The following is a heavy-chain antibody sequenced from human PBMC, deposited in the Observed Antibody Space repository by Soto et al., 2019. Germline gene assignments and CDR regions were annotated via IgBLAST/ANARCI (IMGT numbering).Heavy chain of an antibody. Sequence: QAQLVQSGAEVKKPGSSVKVSCKASGGTFSSYAIGWVRQAPGQGREWMGGIIPIFGTANYAQKFQGRVTITADESTSTAYMELSSLRSEDTAVYYCASCVVVVAAGYWYFDLWGRGTLVTVSS. J-gene: IGHJ2*01. CDR2: IIPIFGTA. V-gene: IGHV1-69*12. CDR1: GGTFSSYA. CDR3: ASCVVVVAAGYWYFDL. D-gene: IGHD2-15*01.